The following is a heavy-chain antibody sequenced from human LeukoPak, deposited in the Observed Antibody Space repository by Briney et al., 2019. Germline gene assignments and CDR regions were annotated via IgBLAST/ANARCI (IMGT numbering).Heavy chain of an antibody. CDR2: ISYDGINK. CDR1: GFTFSSYG. CDR3: AKDNSGSSTGGYYFDS. D-gene: IGHD1-26*01. J-gene: IGHJ4*02. Sequence: PGGSLRLSCAASGFTFSSYGMHWARQAPGKGLAWVAVISYDGINKYYADSVKGRFTISRDNSKNTLYLQMNSLRAEDTAVYYCAKDNSGSSTGGYYFDSWGQGTLVTVSS. V-gene: IGHV3-30*18.